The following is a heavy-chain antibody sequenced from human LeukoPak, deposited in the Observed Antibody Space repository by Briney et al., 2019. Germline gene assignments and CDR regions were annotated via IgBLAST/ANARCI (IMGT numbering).Heavy chain of an antibody. D-gene: IGHD3-22*01. Sequence: GGSLRLSRAASGFTFSSYAMSWVRQAPGKGLEWVSAISGSGGSTYYADSVKGRFTISRDNSKNTLYLQMNSLRAEDTAVYYCANCYYDSSGYSPAYYGMDVWGQGTTVTVSS. CDR1: GFTFSSYA. V-gene: IGHV3-23*01. CDR2: ISGSGGST. J-gene: IGHJ6*02. CDR3: ANCYYDSSGYSPAYYGMDV.